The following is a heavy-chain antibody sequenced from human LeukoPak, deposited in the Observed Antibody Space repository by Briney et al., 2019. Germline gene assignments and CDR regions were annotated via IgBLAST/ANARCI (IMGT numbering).Heavy chain of an antibody. V-gene: IGHV3-23*01. J-gene: IGHJ6*02. CDR3: AKDLCSSGWACYYYYGMDV. Sequence: GGSLRLSCAASGFTFSSCAMSWVRQAPGKGLEWVSAISGSGGSTYYADSVKGRFTISRDNSKNTLYLQMNSLRAEDTAVYYCAKDLCSSGWACYYYYGMDVWGQGTTVTVSS. D-gene: IGHD6-19*01. CDR1: GFTFSSCA. CDR2: ISGSGGST.